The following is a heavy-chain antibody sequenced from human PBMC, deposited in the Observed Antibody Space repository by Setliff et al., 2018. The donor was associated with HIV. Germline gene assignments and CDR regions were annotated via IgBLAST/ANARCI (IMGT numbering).Heavy chain of an antibody. CDR2: IYYSGST. CDR3: ARRTFGSGRIDP. V-gene: IGHV4-30-4*08. D-gene: IGHD3-16*01. CDR1: GGSINNDIYF. J-gene: IGHJ5*02. Sequence: SETLSLTCSVSGGSINNDIYFWSWIRQHPGKGLEWIGYIYYSGSTYYNPSLRSRVTISVDTSKNQFSLKLNSVTATDTAVYYCARRTFGSGRIDPWGQGTLVTVSS.